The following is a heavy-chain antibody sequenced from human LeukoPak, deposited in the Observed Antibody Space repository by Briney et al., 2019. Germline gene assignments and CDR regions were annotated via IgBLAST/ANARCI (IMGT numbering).Heavy chain of an antibody. CDR2: IYYSGST. V-gene: IGHV4-39*07. J-gene: IGHJ1*01. D-gene: IGHD3-22*01. Sequence: SETLSLTCTVSGGSISSSSYYWGWIRQPPGKGLEWIGSIYYSGSTYYNPSLKSRVTISVDTSKNQFSLKLSSVTAADTAVYYCARTGAYYYGSSGYSEYFQHWGQGTLVTVSS. CDR1: GGSISSSSYY. CDR3: ARTGAYYYGSSGYSEYFQH.